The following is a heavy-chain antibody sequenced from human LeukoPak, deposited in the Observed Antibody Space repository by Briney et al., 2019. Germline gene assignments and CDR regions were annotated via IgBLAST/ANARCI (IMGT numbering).Heavy chain of an antibody. V-gene: IGHV3-74*01. CDR3: AGTWLFDY. CDR2: IIGDGNPT. CDR1: GFTFSNEW. D-gene: IGHD3-22*01. J-gene: IGHJ4*02. Sequence: GGSLRLSCTVSGFTFSNEWMHWVRQPPGKRLLWVSRIIGDGNPTNYAGSVKGRLTIARDNAKTTLYLQMDSLRAEDTAMYYFAGTWLFDYWGQGTRVTVS.